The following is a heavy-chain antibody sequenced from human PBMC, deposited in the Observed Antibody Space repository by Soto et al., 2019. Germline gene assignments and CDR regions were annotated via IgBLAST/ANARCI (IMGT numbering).Heavy chain of an antibody. J-gene: IGHJ4*02. CDR1: GYTFTSYG. V-gene: IGHV1-18*01. CDR3: ARDWAAPGPFDY. Sequence: QVQLVQSGAEVKKPGASVKVSCKASGYTFTSYGISWVRQAPGQGLEWMGWISAYNGNTNYAQKLQGRVTMTSDTAPSTAYMVLRSLRSVDTAVYYCARDWAAPGPFDYWGQGTLVTVSS. D-gene: IGHD6-13*01. CDR2: ISAYNGNT.